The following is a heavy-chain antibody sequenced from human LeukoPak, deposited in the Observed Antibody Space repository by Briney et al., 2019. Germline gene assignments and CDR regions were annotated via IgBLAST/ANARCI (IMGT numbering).Heavy chain of an antibody. CDR3: AKDSSGYYYRTPGSYFDY. CDR2: ISGSGGST. CDR1: GFTFSSYA. J-gene: IGHJ4*02. Sequence: GGSLRLSCAASGFTFSSYAMSWVRQAPGKRLEWVSAISGSGGSTYYADSVKGRFTISRDNCKNTLYLQMNSLRAEDTAVYYCAKDSSGYYYRTPGSYFDYWGQGTLVTVSS. D-gene: IGHD3-22*01. V-gene: IGHV3-23*01.